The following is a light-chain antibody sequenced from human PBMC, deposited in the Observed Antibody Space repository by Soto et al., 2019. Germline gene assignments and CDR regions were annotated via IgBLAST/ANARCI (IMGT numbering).Light chain of an antibody. J-gene: IGLJ3*02. V-gene: IGLV2-14*01. CDR3: SSYTAFSTWV. CDR2: EVS. Sequence: QSVLTQPASVSGSPGQSITISCTGTSNDVGGYNYVSWYQQHPGKAPQLIIYEVSNRPSGVSHRFSGSKSGDTASLTISWIQAEDGADYYCSSYTAFSTWVFGGGTKLTVL. CDR1: SNDVGGYNY.